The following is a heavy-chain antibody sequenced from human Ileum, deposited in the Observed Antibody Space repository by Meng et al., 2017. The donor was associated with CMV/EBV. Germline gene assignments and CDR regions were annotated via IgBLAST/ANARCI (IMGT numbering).Heavy chain of an antibody. V-gene: IGHV4-30-4*08. CDR2: IFYNGVS. CDR3: ARKSINWFDP. J-gene: IGHJ5*02. CDR1: GGSIRSGDYY. Sequence: TCTVSGGSIRSGDYYWSWIRQPPGKVPEWIGYIFYNGVSYSNPSLKSRVTMSVDTSKNQFSLRLTSATAEDTAVYYCARKSINWFDPWGQGMLVTVSS.